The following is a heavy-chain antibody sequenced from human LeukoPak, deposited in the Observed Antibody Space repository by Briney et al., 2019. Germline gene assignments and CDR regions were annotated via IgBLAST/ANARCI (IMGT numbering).Heavy chain of an antibody. CDR2: IYHSGST. CDR3: ARAKDGPYYFDY. V-gene: IGHV4-30-2*01. Sequence: SETLSLTCAVSGGSISSGGYSWSWIRQPPGKGLEWTGYIYHSGSTYYNPSLKSRVTISVDRSKNQFSLKLSSVTAADTAVYYCARAKDGPYYFDYWGQGTLVTVSS. J-gene: IGHJ4*02. CDR1: GGSISSGGYS. D-gene: IGHD2-15*01.